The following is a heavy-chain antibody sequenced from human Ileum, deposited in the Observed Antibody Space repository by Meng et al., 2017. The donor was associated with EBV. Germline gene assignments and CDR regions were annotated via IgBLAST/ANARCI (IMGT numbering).Heavy chain of an antibody. J-gene: IGHJ4*02. Sequence: QVKLTQARPRLGDASQTPSPTRASSGDSCPSKHAAWNLIRQFPSRGLEWLGRTYYRTQVYNDYAVSWRGRIVINPDTSKNQFSLLPGSVNPEDTAVYYCARGDSGPTVALFGFWGQGIPVTVSS. CDR1: GDSCPSKHAA. V-gene: IGHV6-1*01. D-gene: IGHD6-19*01. CDR3: ARGDSGPTVALFGF. CDR2: TYYRTQVYN.